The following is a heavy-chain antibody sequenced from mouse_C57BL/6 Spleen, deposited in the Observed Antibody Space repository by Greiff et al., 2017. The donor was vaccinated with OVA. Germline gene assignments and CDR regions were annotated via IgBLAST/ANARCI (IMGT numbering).Heavy chain of an antibody. CDR3: TYYYGSLFAY. CDR1: GYTFTDYE. Sequence: VQLQESGAELVRPGASVTLSCKASGYTFTDYEMHWVKQTPVHGLEWIGAIDPETGGTAYNQKFKGKAILTADKSSSTAYMSPRSLPSEYSPVYYCTYYYGSLFAYGGQGTLVTVSA. V-gene: IGHV1-15*01. D-gene: IGHD1-1*01. CDR2: IDPETGGT. J-gene: IGHJ3*01.